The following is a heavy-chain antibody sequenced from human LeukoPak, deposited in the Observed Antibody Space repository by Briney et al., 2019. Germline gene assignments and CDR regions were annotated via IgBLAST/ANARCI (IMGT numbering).Heavy chain of an antibody. CDR2: IGASGGST. CDR1: GFTFSSYA. Sequence: GGSLRLSCATSGFTFSSYAMSWVCQAPGKGLEWVSGIGASGGSTYYADSVKGRFTISRDNSKNTLYLQMNSLRTEDTAVYYCAKAEGYDILTGLDYWGQGTLVTVSS. V-gene: IGHV3-23*01. J-gene: IGHJ4*02. D-gene: IGHD3-9*01. CDR3: AKAEGYDILTGLDY.